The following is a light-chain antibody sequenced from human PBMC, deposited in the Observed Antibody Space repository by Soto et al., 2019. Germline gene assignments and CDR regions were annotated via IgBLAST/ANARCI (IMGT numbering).Light chain of an antibody. CDR3: QSYDSSLSGSRV. J-gene: IGLJ2*01. CDR2: GNI. V-gene: IGLV1-40*01. Sequence: QSVLTQPPSVSGAPGQRVTISCTGSSSNIGAGYDVHWYQQPPGTAPKLLIYGNINRPSGVPDRFSGSKSGTSASLAITGLQAEDEADYYCQSYDSSLSGSRVFGGGTKLTVL. CDR1: SSNIGAGYD.